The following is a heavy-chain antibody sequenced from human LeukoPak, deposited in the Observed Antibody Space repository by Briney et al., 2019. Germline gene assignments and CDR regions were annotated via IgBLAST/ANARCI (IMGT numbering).Heavy chain of an antibody. CDR1: GVTLSSNY. J-gene: IGHJ4*02. D-gene: IGHD1-26*01. CDR3: ARGWASD. V-gene: IGHV3-53*01. CDR2: IDSGDST. Sequence: PGGSLRLSCAGSGVTLSSNYLNWVRQAPGKGLEWVSLIDSGDSTHYADSVKGRFTISRDNSKNTVFLQMNSLRDDDTAVYYCARGWASDWGQGTLVTVSS.